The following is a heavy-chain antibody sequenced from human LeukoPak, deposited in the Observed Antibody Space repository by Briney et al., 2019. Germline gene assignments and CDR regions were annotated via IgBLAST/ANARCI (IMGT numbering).Heavy chain of an antibody. CDR3: ARHDSSGYWDPAYYFDY. Sequence: SETLSLTCTVPGGCLSSYYWSWIRQPPGTGLEWIGYIYYSGSTNYNSSLKSRVTISVDTSKNQFSLKLSSVTAADTAVYYCARHDSSGYWDPAYYFDYWGQGTLVTVSS. J-gene: IGHJ4*02. D-gene: IGHD3-22*01. CDR1: GGCLSSYY. V-gene: IGHV4-59*08. CDR2: IYYSGST.